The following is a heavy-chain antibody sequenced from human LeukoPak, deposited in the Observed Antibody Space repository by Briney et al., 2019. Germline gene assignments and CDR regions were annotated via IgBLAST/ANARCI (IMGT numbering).Heavy chain of an antibody. D-gene: IGHD3-9*01. CDR2: ITGSGGNT. CDR1: GFTFSNYA. J-gene: IGHJ4*02. CDR3: AKWGDFDVLTGYYVPDF. Sequence: GGSLRLSCAASGFTFSNYAMSWVRQAPGKGLEWVSAITGSGGNTYYADSVKGRFTISRDNSKNTLYLQMNSLRDEYTAVYYCAKWGDFDVLTGYYVPDFWGQGTLVTVSS. V-gene: IGHV3-23*01.